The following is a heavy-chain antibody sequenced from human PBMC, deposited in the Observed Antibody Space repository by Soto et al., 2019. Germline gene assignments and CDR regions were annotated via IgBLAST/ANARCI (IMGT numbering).Heavy chain of an antibody. CDR1: GYSFSDYF. CDR3: ARIKCALDYYNCMDV. Sequence: QVRLVQSGAEVKKSGASVRVSCKASGYSFSDYFIQWVRQARGRGLEWVAWINATTAATNYAKEFQGRFSLTWDTSFRTAYVELPRLRPDDTAVYYCARIKCALDYYNCMDVWGQGTTVIVSS. CDR2: INATTAAT. J-gene: IGHJ6*02. V-gene: IGHV1-2*02.